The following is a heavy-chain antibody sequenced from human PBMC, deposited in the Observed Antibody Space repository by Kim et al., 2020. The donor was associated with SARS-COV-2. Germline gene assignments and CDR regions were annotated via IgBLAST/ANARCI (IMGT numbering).Heavy chain of an antibody. CDR3: ARGGSAYGMDV. V-gene: IGHV3-13*01. Sequence: TYYPGSVKGRFTISRENAKNSLYLQMNSLRAGDTAVYYCARGGSAYGMDVWGQGTTVTVSS. D-gene: IGHD3-10*01. CDR2: T. J-gene: IGHJ6*02.